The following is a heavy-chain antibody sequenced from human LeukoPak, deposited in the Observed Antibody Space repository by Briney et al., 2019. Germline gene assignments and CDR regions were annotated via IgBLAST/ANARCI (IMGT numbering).Heavy chain of an antibody. Sequence: SEILSLTCTVSGGSISSYHWTWIRQPPGKGLEWIGYIYTSGSTNYNPSLKSRVTISFDTSKNQISLKLSSVTAADTAVYYCARKDGDFWGQGTLVTVSS. CDR3: ARKDGDF. J-gene: IGHJ4*02. CDR2: IYTSGST. CDR1: GGSISSYH. V-gene: IGHV4-4*08. D-gene: IGHD2-15*01.